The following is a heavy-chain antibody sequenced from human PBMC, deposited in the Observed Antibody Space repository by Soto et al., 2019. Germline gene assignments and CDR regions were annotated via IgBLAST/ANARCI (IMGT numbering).Heavy chain of an antibody. CDR1: GFTLSSYA. D-gene: IGHD4-17*01. V-gene: IGHV3-30-3*01. Sequence: QVQLVESGGGVVQPGRSLRVSCAASGFTLSSYAMHWVRQAPGKGLEWVAVISYDGSNKYYADSVKGRFTISRDSSKNTLYLQMNSLRAEDTAVYYCPRGRYGYYSLVGGGYYNGMDVWGQGTTVTVSS. CDR2: ISYDGSNK. J-gene: IGHJ6*02. CDR3: PRGRYGYYSLVGGGYYNGMDV.